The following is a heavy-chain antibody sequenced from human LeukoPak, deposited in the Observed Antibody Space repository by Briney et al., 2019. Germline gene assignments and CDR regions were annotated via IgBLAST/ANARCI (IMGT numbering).Heavy chain of an antibody. Sequence: SETLSLTCTVSGGSISSSSYYWSWIRHPPGKALEWIGYIYHSGSTYYNPSLKSRVTISVDRSKNQFSLKLSSVTAADTAVYYCARRDGGHYFDYWGQGTLVTVSS. D-gene: IGHD5-24*01. V-gene: IGHV4-30-2*01. CDR2: IYHSGST. CDR1: GGSISSSSYY. J-gene: IGHJ4*02. CDR3: ARRDGGHYFDY.